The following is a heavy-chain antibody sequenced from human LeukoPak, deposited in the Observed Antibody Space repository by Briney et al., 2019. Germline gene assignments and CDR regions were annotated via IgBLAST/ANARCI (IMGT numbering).Heavy chain of an antibody. Sequence: GRSLRLSCAASGFTFSSYGMHWVRQAPGKGLEWVAVISYDGSNKYYADSVKGRFTISRDNSKNTLYLQMNSLRAEDTAVYYCAKAGEMATPYFDYWGQGTLVTVSS. CDR2: ISYDGSNK. J-gene: IGHJ4*02. V-gene: IGHV3-30*18. CDR1: GFTFSSYG. D-gene: IGHD5-24*01. CDR3: AKAGEMATPYFDY.